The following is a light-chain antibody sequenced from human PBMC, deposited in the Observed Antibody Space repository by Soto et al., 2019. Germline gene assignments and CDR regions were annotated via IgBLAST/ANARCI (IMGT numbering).Light chain of an antibody. J-gene: IGKJ5*01. V-gene: IGKV3-15*01. CDR2: DAS. Sequence: EIVLTQSVATLSLSPGERATHSCRASQSVSSYLAWYQQKPGQAPRLLIYDASNRATGIPARFSGSGSGTEFTLTISILQSEDFAVYYCQQYNNWPITFGQRTRLEI. CDR1: QSVSSY. CDR3: QQYNNWPIT.